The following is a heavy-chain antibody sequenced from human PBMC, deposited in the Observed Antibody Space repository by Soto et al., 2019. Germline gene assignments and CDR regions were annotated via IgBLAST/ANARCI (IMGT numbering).Heavy chain of an antibody. CDR2: INPIGGST. V-gene: IGHV1-46*01. CDR3: ARDPLRDGYNNGLDH. D-gene: IGHD4-4*01. J-gene: IGHJ4*02. Sequence: ASVKVSCKASGYTFSTYYIHWVRQAPGQGLEWMALINPIGGSTRYSRKFQGRLTLTLDTSAATVYMDLGSLRSDDTAVYYCARDPLRDGYNNGLDHWGQGTLVTVSS. CDR1: GYTFSTYY.